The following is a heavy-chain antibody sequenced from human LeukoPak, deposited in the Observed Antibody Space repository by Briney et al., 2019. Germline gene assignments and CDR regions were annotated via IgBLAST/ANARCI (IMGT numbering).Heavy chain of an antibody. CDR2: IYYSGST. CDR1: GGSISSYY. Sequence: SETLSLTCTVSGGSISSYYWSWIRQPPGKGLEWIGYIYYSGSTNYSPSLKSRVTISVDTSKNQFSLKLSSVTAADTAVYYCARDLDAFDIWGQGTMVTVSS. V-gene: IGHV4-59*01. J-gene: IGHJ3*02. CDR3: ARDLDAFDI.